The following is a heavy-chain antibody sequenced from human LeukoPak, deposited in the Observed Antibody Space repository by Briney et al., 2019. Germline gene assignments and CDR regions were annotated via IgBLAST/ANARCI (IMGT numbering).Heavy chain of an antibody. Sequence: GGSLRLSCAASGFNFGSYSMTWVRQAPGKGLEWVSVMSADSATTFYADSVKGRFTISRDNAKNSLYLQMNSLRAEDTAVYYCAKASLRFLRSAHFGLWGQGTMVTVSS. J-gene: IGHJ3*01. CDR3: AKASLRFLRSAHFGL. CDR1: GFNFGSYS. D-gene: IGHD3-3*01. V-gene: IGHV3-23*01. CDR2: MSADSATT.